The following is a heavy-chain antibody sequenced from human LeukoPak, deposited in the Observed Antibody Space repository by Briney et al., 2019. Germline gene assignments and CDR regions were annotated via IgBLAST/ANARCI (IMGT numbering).Heavy chain of an antibody. J-gene: IGHJ6*02. V-gene: IGHV3-72*01. CDR2: SRNKANSYTT. CDR1: GFTFSDHY. CDR3: ARRYYSMDV. Sequence: GGSLRLSCAASGFTFSDHYIDWVRQAPGKGLQWVGRSRNKANSYTTEYAASVKGRFIISRDDSESSLYLQMNSLTAEDTAVYYCARRYYSMDVWGQGTTVTISS.